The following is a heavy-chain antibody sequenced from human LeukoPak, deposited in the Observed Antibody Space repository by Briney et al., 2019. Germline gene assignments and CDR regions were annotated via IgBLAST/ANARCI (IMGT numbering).Heavy chain of an antibody. V-gene: IGHV3-74*01. Sequence: PGGSLRLSCAASGFTFSSYWMHWVRQAPGKGLVWVSRINSDGSSTSYADSVKGRFTISRDNAKNTLYLQMNSLRAEDTAVYYCASLTVTTVFDIWGQGTMVTVSS. J-gene: IGHJ3*02. CDR3: ASLTVTTVFDI. CDR2: INSDGSST. CDR1: GFTFSSYW. D-gene: IGHD4-11*01.